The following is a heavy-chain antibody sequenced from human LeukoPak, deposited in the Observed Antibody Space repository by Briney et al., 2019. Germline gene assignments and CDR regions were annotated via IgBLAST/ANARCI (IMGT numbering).Heavy chain of an antibody. J-gene: IGHJ4*02. V-gene: IGHV3-30*01. CDR1: GFTFSSYA. CDR3: ARDPSEEMATIYSTLPPDY. D-gene: IGHD5-24*01. Sequence: PGGSLRLSCAASGFTFSSYAMHWVRQAPGKGLEWVAVISYDGSNKYYADSVKGRFTISRDNSKNTLYLQMNSLRAEDTAVYYCARDPSEEMATIYSTLPPDYWGQGTLVTVSS. CDR2: ISYDGSNK.